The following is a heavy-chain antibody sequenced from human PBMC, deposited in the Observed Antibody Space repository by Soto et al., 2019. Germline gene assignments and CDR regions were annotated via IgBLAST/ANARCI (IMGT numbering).Heavy chain of an antibody. Sequence: QVQLVESGGGVVQPGRSLRLSCAASGFTFTNYAMHWVRQARGKGLEYVAIISYDGSNTYYADSVKGRFTISRDNSKNTLYLQINSLRGEDTAVYYCAKDGETKQWLRYFDYWGQGTLVIVSS. J-gene: IGHJ4*02. CDR2: ISYDGSNT. V-gene: IGHV3-30*18. CDR3: AKDGETKQWLRYFDY. CDR1: GFTFTNYA. D-gene: IGHD6-19*01.